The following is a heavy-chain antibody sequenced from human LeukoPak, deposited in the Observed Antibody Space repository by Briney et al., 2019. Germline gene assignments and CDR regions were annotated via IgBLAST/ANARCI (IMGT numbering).Heavy chain of an antibody. V-gene: IGHV1-69*13. CDR1: GGTFSSYA. CDR2: IIPIFGTA. D-gene: IGHD6-13*01. J-gene: IGHJ4*02. CDR3: ARVRVKQQLSPYFDY. Sequence: SVKVSCKASGGTFSSYAISWVRQAPGQGLEWMGGIIPIFGTANYAQKFQGRVTITADESTSTAYMELSSLRSEDTAVYYFARVRVKQQLSPYFDYWGQGTLVTVSS.